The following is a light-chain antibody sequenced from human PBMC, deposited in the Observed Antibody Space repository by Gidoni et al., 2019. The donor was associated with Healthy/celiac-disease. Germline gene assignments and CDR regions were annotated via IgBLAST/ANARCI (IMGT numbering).Light chain of an antibody. CDR1: QSISDY. J-gene: IGKJ2*01. CDR2: AAT. V-gene: IGKV1-39*01. CDR3: QRSYRTPYT. Sequence: DIQMTQSPSSLSASVGDRVTITCRASQSISDYLNWYQQKPWKAPKLLIYAATSLQRRVPSRFSGSGSRTDFTLTISSLPPEDFATYYCQRSYRTPYTFGQGTRLEIK.